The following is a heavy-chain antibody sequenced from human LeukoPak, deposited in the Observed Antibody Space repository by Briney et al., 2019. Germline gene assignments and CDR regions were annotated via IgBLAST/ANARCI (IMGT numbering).Heavy chain of an antibody. J-gene: IGHJ4*02. V-gene: IGHV4-59*08. CDR2: IYYSGST. CDR1: GGSISSYY. Sequence: SETLSLTCTVSGGSISSYYWSWIRQPPGKGLEWIGYIYYSGSTNYNPSLKSRVTISVDTSKNQFSPKLSSVTAADTAVYYCARVRAAMAAIDYWGQGTLVTVSS. CDR3: ARVRAAMAAIDY. D-gene: IGHD5-18*01.